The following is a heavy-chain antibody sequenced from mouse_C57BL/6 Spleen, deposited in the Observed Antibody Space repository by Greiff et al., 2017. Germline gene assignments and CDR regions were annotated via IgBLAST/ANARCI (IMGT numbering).Heavy chain of an antibody. Sequence: EVMLVESGGGLVKPGGSLKLSCAASGFTFSSYAMSWVRQTPEKRLEWVATISAGGSYTYYPDNVKGRFTISRDNAKNNLYLQMSHLKSEDTAMYYCARGDYDGAFAYWGQGTLVTVSA. D-gene: IGHD2-4*01. J-gene: IGHJ3*01. CDR1: GFTFSSYA. CDR2: ISAGGSYT. CDR3: ARGDYDGAFAY. V-gene: IGHV5-4*03.